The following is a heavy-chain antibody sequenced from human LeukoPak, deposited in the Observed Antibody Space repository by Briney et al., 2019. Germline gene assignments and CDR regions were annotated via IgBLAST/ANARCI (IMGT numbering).Heavy chain of an antibody. CDR3: ARGYGSGSYWVY. CDR1: GGSFSGYY. J-gene: IGHJ4*02. CDR2: INHSGST. D-gene: IGHD3-10*01. Sequence: SETLSLTCAVHGGSFSGYYWSWIRQPPGKGLEWIGEINHSGSTNYNPSPKSRVTLSKDTSKNQFSLRLSSVTAADTAVYYCARGYGSGSYWVYWGQGTLVTVSS. V-gene: IGHV4-34*01.